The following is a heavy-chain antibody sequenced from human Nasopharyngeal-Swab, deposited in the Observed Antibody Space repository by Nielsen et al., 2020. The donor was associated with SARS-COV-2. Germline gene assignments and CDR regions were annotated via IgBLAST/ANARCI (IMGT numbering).Heavy chain of an antibody. J-gene: IGHJ4*02. CDR2: IYYSGST. Sequence: SETLSLTCTVSGGSISSGGYYWSWIRQHPGKGLEWIGYIYYSGSTYYNPSLKSRVTISVDPSKNQFSLKLSSVTAADTAVYYCARGHPPGRTYYDFWSGLHYWGQGTLVTVSS. CDR1: GGSISSGGYY. V-gene: IGHV4-31*03. CDR3: ARGHPPGRTYYDFWSGLHY. D-gene: IGHD3-3*01.